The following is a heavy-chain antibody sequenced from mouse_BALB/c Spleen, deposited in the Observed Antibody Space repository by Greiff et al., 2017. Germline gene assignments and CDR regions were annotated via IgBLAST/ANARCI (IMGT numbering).Heavy chain of an antibody. CDR3: TRHYYGSRGDC. CDR1: GYTFTDYE. Sequence: QVQLQQSGAELVRPGASVTLSCKASGYTFTDYEMHWVKQTPVHGLEWIGAIDPETGGTAYNQKFKGKATLTADKSSSTAYMELRSLTSEDSAVYCCTRHYYGSRGDCWGEGTTLTVSS. J-gene: IGHJ2*01. CDR2: IDPETGGT. D-gene: IGHD1-1*01. V-gene: IGHV1-15*01.